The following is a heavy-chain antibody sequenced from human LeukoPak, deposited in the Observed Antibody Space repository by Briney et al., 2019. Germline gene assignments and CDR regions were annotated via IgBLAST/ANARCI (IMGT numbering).Heavy chain of an antibody. CDR1: GFTFSSYS. V-gene: IGHV3-48*01. CDR3: AELGITMIGGV. J-gene: IGHJ6*04. Sequence: GGSLRLSCAASGFTFSSYSMNWVRQAPGKGLEWVSYISTSSSTTNYANSVKGRFTIPTDKATNPLYLQMNSLRSEDTAVYYCAELGITMIGGVRGKGTTVTISS. CDR2: ISTSSSTT. D-gene: IGHD3-10*02.